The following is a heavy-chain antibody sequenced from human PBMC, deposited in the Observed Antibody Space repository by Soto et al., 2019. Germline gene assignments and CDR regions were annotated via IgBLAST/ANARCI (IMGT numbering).Heavy chain of an antibody. CDR3: AREGYDSSGYYALEDY. J-gene: IGHJ4*02. CDR1: GFTLGNFA. Sequence: EVLLWESGGGLVQPGGSLRLSCAASGFTLGNFAMTWVRQSPGKGLEWVSAVSGSGCTTYYADSVKGRFTISRDNSRNTLYLQMNRLRAEDTAVYYCAREGYDSSGYYALEDYWGQGTLVTVSS. V-gene: IGHV3-23*01. CDR2: VSGSGCTT. D-gene: IGHD3-22*01.